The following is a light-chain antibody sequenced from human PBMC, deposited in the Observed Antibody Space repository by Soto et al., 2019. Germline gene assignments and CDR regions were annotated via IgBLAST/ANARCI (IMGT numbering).Light chain of an antibody. CDR1: QDISNY. V-gene: IGKV1-33*01. Sequence: DLQMTQSPSSLSASVGDRVTITCQASQDISNYLNWYQQKPGKAPKLLIYDASNLETGVPSRFSGSGSGTDFTFTISSLQAEDIATYYCQQYDNLHTFGGGTKVEIK. CDR2: DAS. J-gene: IGKJ4*01. CDR3: QQYDNLHT.